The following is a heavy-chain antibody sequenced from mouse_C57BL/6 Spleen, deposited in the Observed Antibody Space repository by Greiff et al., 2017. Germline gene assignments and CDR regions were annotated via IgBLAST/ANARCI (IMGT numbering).Heavy chain of an antibody. Sequence: QVQLKESGAELVKPGASVKISCKASGYAFSSYWMNWVKQRPGKGLEWIGQIYPGDGDTNYNGKFKGKATLTADKSSSTAYMQLSSLTSEDSAVYFCARRGYDYDAMDYWGQGTSVTVSS. CDR2: IYPGDGDT. J-gene: IGHJ4*01. V-gene: IGHV1-80*01. CDR1: GYAFSSYW. D-gene: IGHD2-10*02. CDR3: ARRGYDYDAMDY.